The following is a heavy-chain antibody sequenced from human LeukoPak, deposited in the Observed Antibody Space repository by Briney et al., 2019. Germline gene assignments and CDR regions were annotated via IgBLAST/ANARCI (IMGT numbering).Heavy chain of an antibody. CDR3: ARDGYSSSWQVYYYYYGMDV. J-gene: IGHJ6*02. CDR1: GFTFSSYW. Sequence: GGSLRLSCAASGFTFSSYWMSWVRQAPGKGLEWVANIKQDGSEKYYVDSVKGRFTISRDNAKNSLYLQMNSLRAEDTAVYYCARDGYSSSWQVYYYYYGMDVWGQGTTVTVSS. D-gene: IGHD6-13*01. CDR2: IKQDGSEK. V-gene: IGHV3-7*01.